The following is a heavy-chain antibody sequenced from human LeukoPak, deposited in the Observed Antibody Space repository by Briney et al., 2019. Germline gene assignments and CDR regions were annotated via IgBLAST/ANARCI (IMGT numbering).Heavy chain of an antibody. CDR3: AENGTATWLYFGL. CDR1: GFTFSHYW. Sequence: GGSLRLSCAASGFTFSHYWMNWVRQAPGKGLEWVASIKQDGGETYYVDSVKGRFTISRDNAKNSLYLHMNSLRVEDTAVYHCAENGTATWLYFGLRGQGTLVTVSS. J-gene: IGHJ4*02. D-gene: IGHD3/OR15-3a*01. CDR2: IKQDGGET. V-gene: IGHV3-7*01.